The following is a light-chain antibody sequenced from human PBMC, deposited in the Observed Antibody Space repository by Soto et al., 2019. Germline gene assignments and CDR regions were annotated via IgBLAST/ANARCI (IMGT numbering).Light chain of an antibody. CDR3: SSYTSSSTLV. CDR1: TSDVGAYNY. V-gene: IGLV2-14*03. J-gene: IGLJ3*02. CDR2: DVT. Sequence: QSALTQPASVSGSLGQSITISCTGTTSDVGAYNYVSWYQQHPGKAPQLVIYDVTNRPSGVSNRFSGSKSANTASLTISGLQAEDEADYYCSSYTSSSTLVFGGLTKLTVL.